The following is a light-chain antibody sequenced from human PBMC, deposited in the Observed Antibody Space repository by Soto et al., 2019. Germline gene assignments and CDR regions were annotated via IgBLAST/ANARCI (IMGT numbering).Light chain of an antibody. CDR1: QGISDY. Sequence: DIPLTQSLSFLSASVGDRVTSACRASQGISDYLAWYQQKPGKAPKLLIYGASTLQSGVPSRFSGSASGTEFTLTISSLQPEDFATYFCQQFNAYPLTFGGGTKLEIK. CDR3: QQFNAYPLT. J-gene: IGKJ4*01. V-gene: IGKV1-9*01. CDR2: GAS.